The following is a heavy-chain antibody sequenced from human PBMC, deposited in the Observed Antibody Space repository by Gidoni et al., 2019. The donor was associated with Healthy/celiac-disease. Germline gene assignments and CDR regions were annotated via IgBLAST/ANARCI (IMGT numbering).Heavy chain of an antibody. CDR1: GGSISSYY. D-gene: IGHD5-18*01. J-gene: IGHJ4*02. CDR3: AGVDTAMVDVYFDY. V-gene: IGHV4-59*01. CDR2: LYYSGST. Sequence: QVQLQESGPGLVKPSETLSLTCSVSGGSISSYYWRWIRQPPGKGLDWIGYLYYSGSTNYNPSLKSRVTISVDTSKNQFSLKLSSVTAADTAVYYCAGVDTAMVDVYFDYWGQGTLVTVSS.